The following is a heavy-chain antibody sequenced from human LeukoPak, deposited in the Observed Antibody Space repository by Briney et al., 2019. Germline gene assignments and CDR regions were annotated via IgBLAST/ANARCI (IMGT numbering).Heavy chain of an antibody. V-gene: IGHV3-66*01. D-gene: IGHD6-13*01. CDR3: ARWAAAVDY. J-gene: IGHJ4*02. CDR1: GFTVSSNY. Sequence: GGSLRPSCAASGFTVSSNYMSWVRQAPGKGLEWVSVIYSGGSTYYADSVKGRFTISRDNSKNTLYLQMNSLRAEDTAVYYCARWAAAVDYWGQGTLVTVSS. CDR2: IYSGGST.